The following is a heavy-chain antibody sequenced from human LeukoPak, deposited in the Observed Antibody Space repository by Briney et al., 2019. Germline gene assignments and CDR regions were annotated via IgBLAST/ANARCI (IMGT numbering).Heavy chain of an antibody. V-gene: IGHV1-69*05. CDR2: IIPIFGTA. J-gene: IGHJ3*02. CDR1: GGTFSSYA. D-gene: IGHD1-26*01. Sequence: VASVKVSCKASGGTFSSYAISWVRQAPGQGLEWMGGIIPIFGTANYAQKFQGRVTITTDESTSTAYMELSSLRSEDTAVYYCARTRWELTGAFDIWGQGTMVTVSS. CDR3: ARTRWELTGAFDI.